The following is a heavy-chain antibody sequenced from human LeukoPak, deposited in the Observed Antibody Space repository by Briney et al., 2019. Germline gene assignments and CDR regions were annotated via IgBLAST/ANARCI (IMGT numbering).Heavy chain of an antibody. V-gene: IGHV4-59*01. Sequence: SETLSLTCTVSGVSISSYYWNWIRHPQGKGLEWIGYIYHSGSTNYSPSLKSRVSISVDTSKNQFSLKLSSVTAADTALYYCARAASSLSFDYWGQGTLVTVSS. D-gene: IGHD6-6*01. J-gene: IGHJ4*02. CDR1: GVSISSYY. CDR2: IYHSGST. CDR3: ARAASSLSFDY.